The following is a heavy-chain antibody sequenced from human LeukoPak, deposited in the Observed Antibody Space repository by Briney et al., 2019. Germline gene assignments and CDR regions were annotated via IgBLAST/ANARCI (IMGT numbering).Heavy chain of an antibody. CDR3: ARDITEAGCSGGSCYLNAFDI. V-gene: IGHV1-69*04. CDR2: IIPILGIA. CDR1: GGTFSSYT. J-gene: IGHJ3*02. Sequence: SVKVSCKASGGTFSSYTISWVRQAPGQGLEWMGRIIPILGIANYAQKFQGRVTITADKSTSTAYMELSSLRSEDTAVYYCARDITEAGCSGGSCYLNAFDIWGQGTMVTVSS. D-gene: IGHD2-15*01.